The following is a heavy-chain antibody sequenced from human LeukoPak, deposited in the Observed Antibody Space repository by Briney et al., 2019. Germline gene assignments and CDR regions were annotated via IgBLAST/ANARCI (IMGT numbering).Heavy chain of an antibody. J-gene: IGHJ4*02. Sequence: SETLSLTCTVSGGSISSYYWSWIRQPPGKGLEWIGYIYYSGSTNYNPSLKSRVTISVDTSKNQFSLKLSSVTAADTAMYYCARHGSRGDYFDYWGQGTLVTVSS. CDR2: IYYSGST. CDR3: ARHGSRGDYFDY. CDR1: GGSISSYY. V-gene: IGHV4-59*08. D-gene: IGHD3-10*01.